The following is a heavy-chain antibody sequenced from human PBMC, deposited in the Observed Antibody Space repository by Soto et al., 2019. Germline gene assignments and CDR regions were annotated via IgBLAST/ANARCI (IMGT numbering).Heavy chain of an antibody. CDR2: INPTSGAT. CDR3: TRDPDYGDYWGYFFDD. J-gene: IGHJ4*02. V-gene: IGHV1-2*02. Sequence: QVQLVQSGAEVKKPGASVKVSCKTSGYTFAAFFIHWIRQAPGQGSEWMGWINPTSGATVSAQKFQDRVTMTRDTSISTAYMELRGLKSDDTAVYYCTRDPDYGDYWGYFFDDWGQGTPVSVSS. D-gene: IGHD4-17*01. CDR1: GYTFAAFF.